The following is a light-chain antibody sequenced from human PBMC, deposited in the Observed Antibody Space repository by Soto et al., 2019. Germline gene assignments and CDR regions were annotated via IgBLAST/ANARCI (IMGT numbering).Light chain of an antibody. CDR1: QGIRND. CDR2: TAS. V-gene: IGKV1-17*01. CDR3: LQHNNYPPT. Sequence: DIQMTQSPSSLSASVGDRVTITCRASQGIRNDLSWYQQKPGKAPKRLIYTASSLQSGILSRFSGSGSGTEFTLTISSLQPEDFATYYCLQHNNYPPTFGGGTKVEIK. J-gene: IGKJ4*01.